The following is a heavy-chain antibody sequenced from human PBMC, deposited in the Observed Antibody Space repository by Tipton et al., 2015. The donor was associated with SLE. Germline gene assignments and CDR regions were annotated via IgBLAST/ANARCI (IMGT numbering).Heavy chain of an antibody. V-gene: IGHV4-61*01. J-gene: IGHJ5*02. CDR3: ARGASAAGPYL. D-gene: IGHD6-13*01. CDR2: IFHSGGT. CDR1: GASVGHSSYY. Sequence: TLSLTCTVSGASVGHSSYYWGWIRQPPGKGLEWIGYIFHSGGTNYNPYLKSRVTILVDTSKNQVSLRLSSVSAADTAIYYCARGASAAGPYLWGQGTLVTVSS.